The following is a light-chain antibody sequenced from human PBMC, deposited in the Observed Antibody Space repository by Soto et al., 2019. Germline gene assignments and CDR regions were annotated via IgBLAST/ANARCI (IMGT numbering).Light chain of an antibody. CDR3: QQSYNLPPT. J-gene: IGKJ1*01. CDR1: HNISTF. Sequence: DIQMTQSPSSLSASIGDRVTITCRSSHNISTFLNWYQQRQGRAPTLLIYAVSTLQDGVQSTFSGSGFGTEFTLTISSLQPADFATYFCQQSYNLPPTFGQGTKVEFK. V-gene: IGKV1-39*01. CDR2: AVS.